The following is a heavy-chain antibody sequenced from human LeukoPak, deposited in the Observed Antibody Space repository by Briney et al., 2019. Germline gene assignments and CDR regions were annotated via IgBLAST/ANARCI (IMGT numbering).Heavy chain of an antibody. CDR2: ISSSGSTI. CDR1: GFTFSIYE. Sequence: GGSLRLSCAASGFTFSIYEMNWVRQAPGKGLEWVSYISSSGSTIYYAGSVKGRFTISRDNAKNSLYLQMNSLRAEDTACYYCARQVGATADWGQGTLVTVSS. D-gene: IGHD1-26*01. CDR3: ARQVGATAD. V-gene: IGHV3-48*03. J-gene: IGHJ4*02.